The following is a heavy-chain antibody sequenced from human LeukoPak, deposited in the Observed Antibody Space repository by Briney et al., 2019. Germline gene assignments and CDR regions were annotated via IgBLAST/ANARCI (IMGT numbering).Heavy chain of an antibody. CDR2: IYYTGST. D-gene: IGHD3-10*01. CDR1: GGSVSSGTYY. V-gene: IGHV4-61*01. J-gene: IGHJ4*02. Sequence: PSETLSLTYTVSGGSVSSGTYYWSWIRQPSGKGLEWIGYIYYTGSTNYNPSLKSRLTISVDTSKNQFSLKLSSVTAADTAVYYCARRGGSGRSFDYWGQGTLVTVSS. CDR3: ARRGGSGRSFDY.